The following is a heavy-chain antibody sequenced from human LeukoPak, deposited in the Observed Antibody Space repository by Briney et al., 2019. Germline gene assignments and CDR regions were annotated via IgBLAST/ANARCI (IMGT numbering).Heavy chain of an antibody. Sequence: RPSETLSLTCAVYGGSFSGYYWSWLRQPPGKGLEWVGEINRSGSTNYNPSLQSRVTISVDTSKNQFSLKLSSVTAADTAVYYCARGLLRGYYYYYMDVWGKGTTVTVSS. CDR1: GGSFSGYY. J-gene: IGHJ6*03. CDR3: ARGLLRGYYYYYMDV. V-gene: IGHV4-34*01. D-gene: IGHD3-10*01. CDR2: INRSGST.